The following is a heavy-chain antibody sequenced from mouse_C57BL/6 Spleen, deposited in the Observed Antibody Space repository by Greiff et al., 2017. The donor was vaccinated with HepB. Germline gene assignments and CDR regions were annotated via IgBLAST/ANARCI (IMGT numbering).Heavy chain of an antibody. J-gene: IGHJ2*01. CDR1: GYSITSGYY. CDR3: ARDRGGSDY. Sequence: EAGPGLVKPSQDMASTCSGTGYSITSGYYWKWIRQFPGNKLEWMGYISYDGSNNYNPSLKNRISITRDTSKNQFFLKLNSVTTEDTATYYCARDRGGSDYWGQGTTLTVSS. V-gene: IGHV3-6*01. D-gene: IGHD3-1*01. CDR2: ISYDGSN.